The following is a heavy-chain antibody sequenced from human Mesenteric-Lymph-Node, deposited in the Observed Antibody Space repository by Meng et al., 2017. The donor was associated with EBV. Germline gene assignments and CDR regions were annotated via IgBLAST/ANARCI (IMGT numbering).Heavy chain of an antibody. CDR2: INTYGSRT. Sequence: LVVSGGGLIQPGGSLRLSCAASGFTFSSYWMHWVRQAPGKGLVWVSHINTYGSRTDYADSVKGRFTISRDNAKNTLSLQMNSLRAEDTAVYYCTSDLGGATDFRGQGTLVTVSS. CDR3: TSDLGGATDF. D-gene: IGHD1-26*01. CDR1: GFTFSSYW. V-gene: IGHV3-74*01. J-gene: IGHJ4*02.